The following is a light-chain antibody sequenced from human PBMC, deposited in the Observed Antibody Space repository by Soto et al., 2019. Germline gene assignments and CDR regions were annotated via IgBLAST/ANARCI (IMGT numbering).Light chain of an antibody. Sequence: DLPMTQSPSSLSASVGDRVTITCRASQSISSYLNWYQQKPGKAPKLLIYAASSLQSGVPSRFSGSGSETDFTLTISSLQPEDFATYYCQQSYSTPHTFGPGTKVDIK. J-gene: IGKJ3*01. V-gene: IGKV1-39*01. CDR3: QQSYSTPHT. CDR2: AAS. CDR1: QSISSY.